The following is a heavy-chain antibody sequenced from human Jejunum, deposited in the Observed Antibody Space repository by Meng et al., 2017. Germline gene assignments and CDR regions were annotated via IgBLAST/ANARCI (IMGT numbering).Heavy chain of an antibody. CDR1: GFSLSSYW. V-gene: IGHV3-74*01. CDR3: ASGNYHAFYI. CDR2: INSDGSST. Sequence: GESLKISCAASGFSLSSYWMHWVRQAPGKGLVWVSRINSDGSSTSYADSVKGRFTISRDNAKDTLFLQMNSLRAEDTAVYFCASGNYHAFYIWGQGTMVTVSS. D-gene: IGHD1-7*01. J-gene: IGHJ3*02.